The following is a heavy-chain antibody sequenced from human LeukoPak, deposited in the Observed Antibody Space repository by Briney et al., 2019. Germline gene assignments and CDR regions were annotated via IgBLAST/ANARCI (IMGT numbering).Heavy chain of an antibody. D-gene: IGHD3-22*01. CDR2: ISGSGGST. CDR3: AKDYYDSSGYYQPARYYFDY. J-gene: IGHJ4*02. CDR1: GFTFSSYA. Sequence: GGSLRLSCAASGFTFSSYAMSWVRQAPGKGLEWVSAISGSGGSTYYADSVKGRFTISRDNSKNTLYLQMNSLRAEDTAVYYCAKDYYDSSGYYQPARYYFDYWGQGTLVTVSS. V-gene: IGHV3-23*01.